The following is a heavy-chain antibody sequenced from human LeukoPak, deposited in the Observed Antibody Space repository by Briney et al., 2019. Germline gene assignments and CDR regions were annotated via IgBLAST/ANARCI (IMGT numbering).Heavy chain of an antibody. Sequence: SQTLSLTCTVSGGSISSGGYYWSWLRQHPGKGLEWIEYIYYSGSTYYNPSLKSRVTISVDTSKNQFSLKLSSVTAADTAVYYCATTDSSGYYGDYWGQGTLVTVSS. V-gene: IGHV4-31*03. CDR1: GGSISSGGYY. J-gene: IGHJ4*02. D-gene: IGHD3-22*01. CDR3: ATTDSSGYYGDY. CDR2: IYYSGST.